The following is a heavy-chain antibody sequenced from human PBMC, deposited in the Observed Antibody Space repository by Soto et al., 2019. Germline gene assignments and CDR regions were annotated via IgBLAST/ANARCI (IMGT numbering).Heavy chain of an antibody. J-gene: IGHJ6*02. Sequence: EVQLVESGGGLVKPGGSLRLSCAASGFTFSSYSMNWVRQAPGKGLEWVSSISSSSSYIYYADSVKGRFTISRDNAKNSLYLQMNSLRAEDTAVYYCARSYDFWSGYYTLYGMDVWGQGTTVTVSS. D-gene: IGHD3-3*01. CDR1: GFTFSSYS. V-gene: IGHV3-21*01. CDR3: ARSYDFWSGYYTLYGMDV. CDR2: ISSSSSYI.